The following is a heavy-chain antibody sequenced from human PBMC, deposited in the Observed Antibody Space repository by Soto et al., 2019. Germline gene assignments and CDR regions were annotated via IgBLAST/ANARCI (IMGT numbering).Heavy chain of an antibody. V-gene: IGHV1-2*04. J-gene: IGHJ4*02. CDR1: GYTFTGYY. D-gene: IGHD4-17*01. CDR3: AREQNTLYGDYHDRIFDY. Sequence: ASVKVSCKASGYTFTGYYMHWVRQAPGQGLEWMGWINPNSGGTNYAQKFQGWVTMTRDTSISTAYMELSRLRSDDTAVYYCAREQNTLYGDYHDRIFDYWGQGTLVTVSS. CDR2: INPNSGGT.